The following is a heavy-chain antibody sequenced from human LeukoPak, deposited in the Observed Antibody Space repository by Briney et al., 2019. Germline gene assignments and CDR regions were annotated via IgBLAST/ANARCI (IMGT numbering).Heavy chain of an antibody. Sequence: ASVKVSCKASGYTFTSYGISWVRQAPGQGLEWMGWISAYNGNTNYAQKLQGRVTMTTDTSTSTAYMELRSLRSDDTAVYYCAREYFAYYYDSRGGAFDIWGQGTMVTVSS. J-gene: IGHJ3*02. CDR2: ISAYNGNT. D-gene: IGHD3-22*01. CDR1: GYTFTSYG. CDR3: AREYFAYYYDSRGGAFDI. V-gene: IGHV1-18*01.